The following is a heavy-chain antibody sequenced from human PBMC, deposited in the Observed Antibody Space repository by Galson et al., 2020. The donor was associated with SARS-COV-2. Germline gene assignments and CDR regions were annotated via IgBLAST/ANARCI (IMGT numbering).Heavy chain of an antibody. CDR3: ARAVVPDYYYYYMDV. CDR2: ISSSSNYI. V-gene: IGHV3-21*01. D-gene: IGHD2-15*01. J-gene: IGHJ6*03. Sequence: GGSLRLSCVASGFTFSTCSMNWVRQAPGKGLEWVSSISSSSNYIYYADSLKGRFTISRNNAKNSLYLQMNSLRAEDTAVYYCARAVVPDYYYYYMDVWGKGTTVTVAS. CDR1: GFTFSTCS.